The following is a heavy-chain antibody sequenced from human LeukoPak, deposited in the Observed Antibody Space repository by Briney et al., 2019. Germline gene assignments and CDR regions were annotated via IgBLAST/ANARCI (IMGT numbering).Heavy chain of an antibody. D-gene: IGHD3-16*01. Sequence: GGSLRLSCAASGFTFDDYGMSWVRQAPGKGLEWVSGINWNGGSTGYADSVKGRFTISRDNAKNSLYLQMNSLRAEDTALHYCARLKMGGLDYYYYMDVWGKGTTVTVSS. CDR2: INWNGGST. J-gene: IGHJ6*03. CDR1: GFTFDDYG. CDR3: ARLKMGGLDYYYYMDV. V-gene: IGHV3-20*04.